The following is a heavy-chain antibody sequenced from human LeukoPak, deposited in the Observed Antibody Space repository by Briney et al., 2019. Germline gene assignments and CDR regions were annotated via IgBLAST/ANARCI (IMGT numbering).Heavy chain of an antibody. CDR1: GDSVSGNNVA. CDR2: TYYRSKWYN. D-gene: IGHD4-17*01. J-gene: IGHJ4*02. CDR3: ARDFDYGHYGTYEDY. V-gene: IGHV6-1*01. Sequence: SQTLSLTCAISGDSVSGNNVAWNWIRQSPSRGLEWLGRTYYRSKWYNDYAVSVKSRITIKPDTSKNQFSLQLNSVTPEDTAVYYCARDFDYGHYGTYEDYWGQGILVTVSS.